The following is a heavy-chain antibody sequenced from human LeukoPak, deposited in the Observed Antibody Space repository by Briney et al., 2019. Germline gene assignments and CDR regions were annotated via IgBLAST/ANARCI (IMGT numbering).Heavy chain of an antibody. CDR2: IRYDGSNK. CDR3: AKDFFGELLWFGESAFDY. CDR1: GFTFSSYG. J-gene: IGHJ4*02. V-gene: IGHV3-30*02. D-gene: IGHD3-10*01. Sequence: PGGSLRLSCAASGFTFSSYGMHWVRQAPGKGLEWVAFIRYDGSNKYYADSVKGRFTISRDNSKNTLYLQMNSLRAEDTAVYYCAKDFFGELLWFGESAFDYWGQGTLVTVSS.